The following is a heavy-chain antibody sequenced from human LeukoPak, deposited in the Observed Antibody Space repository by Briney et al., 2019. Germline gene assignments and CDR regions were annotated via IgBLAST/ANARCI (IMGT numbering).Heavy chain of an antibody. Sequence: ASVNVSCKASGYTFTSYYMHWVRQAPGQGLEWMGIINPSGGSTSYAQKFQGRVTMTRDTSTSTVYMELSSLRSEDTAVYYRARDGRYCSSTSCLWNAFDIWGQGTMVTVSS. J-gene: IGHJ3*02. V-gene: IGHV1-46*01. CDR1: GYTFTSYY. CDR3: ARDGRYCSSTSCLWNAFDI. D-gene: IGHD2-2*01. CDR2: INPSGGST.